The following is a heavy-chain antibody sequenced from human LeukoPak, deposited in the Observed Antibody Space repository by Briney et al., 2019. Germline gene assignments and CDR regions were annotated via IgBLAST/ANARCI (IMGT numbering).Heavy chain of an antibody. J-gene: IGHJ4*02. CDR2: INPNSGGT. Sequence: ASVKVSCTASGYTFTGYYMHWVRQAPGQGLEWMGWINPNSGGTNYAQKFQGRVTMTRDTSISTAYMELSRLRSDDTAVYYCASDSGSYHLFDYWGQGTLVTVSS. CDR1: GYTFTGYY. V-gene: IGHV1-2*02. CDR3: ASDSGSYHLFDY. D-gene: IGHD1-26*01.